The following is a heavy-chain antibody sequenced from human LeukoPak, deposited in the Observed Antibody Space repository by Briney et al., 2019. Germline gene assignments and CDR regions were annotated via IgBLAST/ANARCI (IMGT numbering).Heavy chain of an antibody. J-gene: IGHJ4*02. D-gene: IGHD1-26*01. CDR3: ATSGNYNRYYFDC. V-gene: IGHV3-48*04. CDR2: ISSSSSTI. CDR1: GFTFSSYS. Sequence: GGSLRLSCAASGFTFSSYSMNWVRQAPGKGLEWVSYISSSSSTIYYADSVKGRFTISRDNAKNSLYLQMNSLRAEDTAVYYCATSGNYNRYYFDCWGRGTLVTVSS.